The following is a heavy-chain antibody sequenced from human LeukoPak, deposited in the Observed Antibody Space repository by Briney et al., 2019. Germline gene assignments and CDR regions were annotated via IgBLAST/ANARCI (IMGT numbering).Heavy chain of an antibody. CDR2: ISYDGSNK. V-gene: IGHV3-30*04. J-gene: IGHJ4*02. Sequence: GGSLRLSCAASGFIFSSYAMHWVRRAPGKGLEWVALISYDGSNKYYADSVKGRFTISRDNSKNTLYLQMNSLRAEDTAVYYCARGVRGCSWLSFDYWGQGTLVIVSS. CDR3: ARGVRGCSWLSFDY. D-gene: IGHD6-13*01. CDR1: GFIFSSYA.